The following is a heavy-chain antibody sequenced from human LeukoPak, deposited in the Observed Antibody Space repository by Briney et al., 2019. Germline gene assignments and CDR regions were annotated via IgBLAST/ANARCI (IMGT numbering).Heavy chain of an antibody. CDR2: ISSSSSYI. CDR1: GFTFSSYS. CDR3: AKEFGGSYPN. Sequence: GGSLRLSCAASGFTFSSYSMNWVRQAPGKGLEWVSSISSSSSYIYYADSVKGRFTISRDNAKNSLYLQMNGLRTEDTALYYCAKEFGGSYPNWGQGTLVTVSS. J-gene: IGHJ4*02. V-gene: IGHV3-21*04. D-gene: IGHD1-26*01.